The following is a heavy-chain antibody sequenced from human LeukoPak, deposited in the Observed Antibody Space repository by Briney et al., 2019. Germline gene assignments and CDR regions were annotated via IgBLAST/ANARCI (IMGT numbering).Heavy chain of an antibody. V-gene: IGHV4-34*01. CDR2: INHSGST. J-gene: IGHJ4*02. Sequence: SETLSLTCAVYGGSFSGYYWSWIRQPPGKGLEWIGEINHSGSTNYNPSLTSRVTISVDTSKNQFSLKLSSVTAADTAVYYCARGPLEWLLYPYWGQGTLVTVSS. CDR1: GGSFSGYY. D-gene: IGHD3-3*01. CDR3: ARGPLEWLLYPY.